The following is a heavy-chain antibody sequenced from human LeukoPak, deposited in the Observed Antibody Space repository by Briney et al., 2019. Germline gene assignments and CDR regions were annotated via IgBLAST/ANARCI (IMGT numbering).Heavy chain of an antibody. CDR1: GFIFSSFT. D-gene: IGHD4-17*01. Sequence: GGPLRLSCAASGFIFSSFTMNWVRQAPGKGLEWVSSISSDSKSIYYADSVKGRFIISRDNAKNSPFLQMDSLRAEDTALYYCTRGSYGDYGYWGQGTLVTVSS. V-gene: IGHV3-21*01. J-gene: IGHJ4*02. CDR3: TRGSYGDYGY. CDR2: ISSDSKSI.